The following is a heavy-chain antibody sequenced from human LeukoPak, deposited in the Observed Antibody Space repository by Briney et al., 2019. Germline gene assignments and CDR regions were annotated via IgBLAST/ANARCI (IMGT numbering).Heavy chain of an antibody. J-gene: IGHJ2*01. CDR2: INPKSGDT. CDR3: ATHWGSGWYFDL. Sequence: ASVKVSCKASGYTFIDHYLHWVRQTPGQGFEWLGWINPKSGDTNYARDFQGRVTMTRDTSITTAYMDLSRLRSDDTAMYYCATHWGSGWYFDLWGRGTQVTVSS. D-gene: IGHD7-27*01. CDR1: GYTFIDHY. V-gene: IGHV1-2*02.